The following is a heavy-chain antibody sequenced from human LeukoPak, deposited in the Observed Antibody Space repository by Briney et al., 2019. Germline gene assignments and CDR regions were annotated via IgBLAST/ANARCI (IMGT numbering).Heavy chain of an antibody. CDR2: ISYDGSNK. CDR3: IQQWLLDY. Sequence: GGSLRLSCAASGFTFSSYWMHWVRQAPGKGLEWVAVISYDGSNKYYADSVKGRFTISRDNSKNTLYLQMNSLRAEDTAVYYCIQQWLLDYWGQGTLVTVSS. J-gene: IGHJ4*02. V-gene: IGHV3-30*03. D-gene: IGHD6-19*01. CDR1: GFTFSSYW.